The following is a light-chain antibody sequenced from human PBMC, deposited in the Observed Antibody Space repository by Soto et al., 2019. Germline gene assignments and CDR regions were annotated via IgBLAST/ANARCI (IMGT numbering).Light chain of an antibody. V-gene: IGLV7-43*01. J-gene: IGLJ2*01. CDR2: STT. CDR1: TGAVTSGYY. CDR3: LRFGGGGVL. Sequence: QAVVTQEPSLTVSPGGTVTLTCASSTGAVTSGYYPNWFQQKPGQPPRALIYSTTYKHSWTPARFSGSLLGGKAALTRSGVQPEDEAGDCWLRFGGGGVLFGGGTKLTVL.